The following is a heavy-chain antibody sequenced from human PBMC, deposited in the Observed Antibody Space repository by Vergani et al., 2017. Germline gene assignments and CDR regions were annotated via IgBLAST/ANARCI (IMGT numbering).Heavy chain of an antibody. CDR2: IYTGGAT. CDR3: ARDCGEYDKDALDV. CDR1: GGSFSTGGQY. D-gene: IGHD2-21*01. V-gene: IGHV4-61*02. Sequence: QVQLQESGPGLVKPSQTLSLTCTVSGGSFSTGGQYWPWLRQSAGKVLEWIGRIYTGGATNYNPSLRGRAIMSVDASKKQFSLKLTSVTAADTAVYYCARDCGEYDKDALDVWGQGTKVTVTS. J-gene: IGHJ3*01.